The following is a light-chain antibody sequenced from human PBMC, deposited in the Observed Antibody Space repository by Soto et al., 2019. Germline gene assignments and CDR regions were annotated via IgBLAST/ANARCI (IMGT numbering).Light chain of an antibody. Sequence: DIVLTQSPDSLAVSLGERATINCKSSQNVLYSSNNKNYLTWYQQTPGQPPKLLMYWASTRESGVPDRFSGSGSGTDFTLTISSLQAEDVAVYYCQQYYNTPYTFGQGTKLEIK. CDR1: QNVLYSSNNKNY. CDR2: WAS. CDR3: QQYYNTPYT. V-gene: IGKV4-1*01. J-gene: IGKJ2*01.